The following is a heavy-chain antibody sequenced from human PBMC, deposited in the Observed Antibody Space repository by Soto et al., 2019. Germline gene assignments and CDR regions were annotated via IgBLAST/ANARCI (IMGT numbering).Heavy chain of an antibody. Sequence: GGSLRLSCAASGFTFSSYAMHWVRQAPGKGLEWVAVISYDGRNKYYADSVKGRFTISRDNSKNTLYLQMNSLRAEDTAVYYCARDHAFDIWGQGTMVPVSS. CDR3: ARDHAFDI. V-gene: IGHV3-30-3*01. J-gene: IGHJ3*02. CDR1: GFTFSSYA. CDR2: ISYDGRNK.